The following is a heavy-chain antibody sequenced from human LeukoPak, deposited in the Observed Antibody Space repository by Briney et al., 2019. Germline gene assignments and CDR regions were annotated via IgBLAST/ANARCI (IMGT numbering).Heavy chain of an antibody. CDR1: GGSFSGYY. CDR3: ARGQWGYSGYDTGSYHYYYMDV. V-gene: IGHV4-34*01. Sequence: SETLSLTCAVYGGSFSGYYWSWIRQPPGKGLEWIGEINHSGSTNYNPSLKSRVTISVDTSKNQFSLKLSSVTAADTAVYYCARGQWGYSGYDTGSYHYYYMDVWGKGTTVTVSS. D-gene: IGHD5-12*01. CDR2: INHSGST. J-gene: IGHJ6*03.